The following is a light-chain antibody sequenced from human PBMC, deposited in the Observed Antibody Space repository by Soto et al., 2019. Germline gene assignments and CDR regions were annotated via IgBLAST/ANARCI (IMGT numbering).Light chain of an antibody. CDR3: QQYNNWPLT. Sequence: EIVMTQSPATLSVSPGERATLSCRASQSVSSNLAWYQQKPGQAPRLLIYCASTRATGIPARFSGSGSGTEFTLTISSLQYEDFEVYYCQQYNNWPLTFGGGTKVEIK. CDR1: QSVSSN. J-gene: IGKJ4*01. CDR2: CAS. V-gene: IGKV3-15*01.